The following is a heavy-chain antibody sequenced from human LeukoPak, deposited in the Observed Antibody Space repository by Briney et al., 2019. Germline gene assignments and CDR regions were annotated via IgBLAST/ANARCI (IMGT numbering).Heavy chain of an antibody. CDR2: IISSGGST. Sequence: GGSLSLSSAASGLTPSSYAMSWVRQAPGDVLGWVSAIISSGGSTYYEDSVKGRFTISRDNSKNTLYLQMNSLRAEDTAVYYCANDETRSYYDSSGYYPVPYGMGVWGQGTTVSVSS. CDR1: GLTPSSYA. D-gene: IGHD3-22*01. V-gene: IGHV3-23*01. J-gene: IGHJ6*02. CDR3: ANDETRSYYDSSGYYPVPYGMGV.